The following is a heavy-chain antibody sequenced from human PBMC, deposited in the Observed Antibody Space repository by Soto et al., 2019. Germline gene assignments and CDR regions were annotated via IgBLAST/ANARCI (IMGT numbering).Heavy chain of an antibody. D-gene: IGHD1-26*01. V-gene: IGHV3-23*01. CDR1: GFTFNYYA. J-gene: IGHJ4*02. Sequence: EGQLLESGGGLVQPGGSLRLSCAASGFTFNYYALAWVRQAPGKGLEWVSTISGSSENTHYADSVRGRFTISRDNSKNILFLQISSLRAEDTAVYYCAKDVGPTPFFAYWGQGTLVTVSS. CDR2: ISGSSENT. CDR3: AKDVGPTPFFAY.